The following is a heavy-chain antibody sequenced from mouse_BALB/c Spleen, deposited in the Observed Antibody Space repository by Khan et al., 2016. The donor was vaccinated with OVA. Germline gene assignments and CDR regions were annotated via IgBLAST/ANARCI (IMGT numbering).Heavy chain of an antibody. J-gene: IGHJ1*01. CDR3: ARPSYDPRDFEV. D-gene: IGHD2-3*01. V-gene: IGHV14-3*02. CDR2: IAPANGNT. Sequence: EVQLQESGAELVKPGASVKLSCTASGFNIKDTYLHWVKQRPEQGLEWIGRIAPANGNTQYDPKFQGKATITADTSSNTSYLRLNSLTSEDTAVYYCARPSYDPRDFEVWGAGTTVTVSS. CDR1: GFNIKDTY.